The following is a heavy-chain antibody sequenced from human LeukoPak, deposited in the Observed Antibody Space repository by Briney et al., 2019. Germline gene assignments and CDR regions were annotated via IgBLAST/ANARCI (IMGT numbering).Heavy chain of an antibody. CDR2: IYYSGST. Sequence: PSETLSLTCSVSGGSIGTNYWSWIRQPPGKGLEWIGYIYYSGSTNYNPSLKSRVTISVDTSKNQFSLKLSSVTAADTAVYYCARALAARPNYYFDYWGQGTLVTVSS. J-gene: IGHJ4*02. CDR3: ARALAARPNYYFDY. CDR1: GGSIGTNY. V-gene: IGHV4-59*01. D-gene: IGHD6-6*01.